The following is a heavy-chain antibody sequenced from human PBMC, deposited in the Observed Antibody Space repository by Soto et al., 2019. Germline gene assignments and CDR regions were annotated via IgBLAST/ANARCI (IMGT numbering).Heavy chain of an antibody. V-gene: IGHV4-59*01. D-gene: IGHD3-10*01. J-gene: IGHJ6*02. Sequence: SETLSLTCTVSGGSISSYYWSWIRQPPGKRLEWIRYIYYSGNTNYNPSNKRRINISVDTYKNQISKKMSNETAEDTNIYYSGSTNYNPSLKSRVTISVDTSKNQFSLKLSSVTAADTALYYCARAGGLGGYSSGWYGLTYYYGMDVWGQGTTVTVSS. CDR2: IYYSGNT. CDR3: GSTNYNPSLKSRVTISVDTSKNQFSLKLSSVTAADTALYYCARAGGLGGYSSGWYGLTYYYGMDV. CDR1: GGSISSYY.